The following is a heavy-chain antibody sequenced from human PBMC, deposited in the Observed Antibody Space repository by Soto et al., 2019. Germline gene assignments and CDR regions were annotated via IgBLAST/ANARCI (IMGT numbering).Heavy chain of an antibody. CDR1: GGTFSNYV. CDR2: IIPIFGPP. D-gene: IGHD2-2*02. V-gene: IGHV1-69*01. Sequence: QVQLVQSGAEVKKPGSSVRVSCKASGGTFSNYVINWVRQAPGQGLEWMGGIIPIFGPPNYAQKFQGRVTITADESTSTAYMELSSLTSEDTAVYYCARALGYCSSTSCYRGDNWFDPWGQGTLVTVSS. J-gene: IGHJ5*02. CDR3: ARALGYCSSTSCYRGDNWFDP.